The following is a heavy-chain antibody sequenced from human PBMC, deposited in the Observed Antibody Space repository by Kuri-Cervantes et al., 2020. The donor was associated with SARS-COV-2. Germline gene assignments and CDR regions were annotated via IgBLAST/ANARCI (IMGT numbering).Heavy chain of an antibody. CDR2: ISGSGGST. CDR1: GFTFSSYA. V-gene: IGHV3-23*01. CDR3: ARPPLITIFGDYFDY. D-gene: IGHD3-3*01. Sequence: GGSLRLSCAASGFTFSSYAMSWVRQAPGKGLEWVSAISGSGGSTYYADSVKGRFTISRDNSKNTLYLQMNSLRAEDTAVYYCARPPLITIFGDYFDYWGQGTLVTVSS. J-gene: IGHJ4*02.